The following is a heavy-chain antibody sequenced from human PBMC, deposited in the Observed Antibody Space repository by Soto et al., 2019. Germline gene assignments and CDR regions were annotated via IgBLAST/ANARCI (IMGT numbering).Heavy chain of an antibody. Sequence: ASVKVSCKASGYTFTSYALHWVRQAPGQRLEWMGWINAGNGNTKYSQKFQGRVTITRDTSASTAYLQWSSLKASDTAMYYCARTAAAGKYYYGVDVWGQGTTVTVSS. V-gene: IGHV1-3*01. CDR2: INAGNGNT. D-gene: IGHD6-13*01. CDR1: GYTFTSYA. CDR3: ARTAAAGKYYYGVDV. J-gene: IGHJ6*02.